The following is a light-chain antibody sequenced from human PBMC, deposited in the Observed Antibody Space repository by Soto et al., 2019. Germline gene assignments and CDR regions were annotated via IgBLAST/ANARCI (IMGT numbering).Light chain of an antibody. CDR2: DNN. CDR3: GTWDSSLSAWV. Sequence: QSVLTQPPSVSAATGQKVTISCSGSSSNIGNNCVSWYQQLPGTAPKLLMYDNNKRPSGIPDRFSGSKSGTSATLGITGLQTGDEADYYCGTWDSSLSAWVFGGGTKLAVL. CDR1: SSNIGNNC. V-gene: IGLV1-51*01. J-gene: IGLJ3*02.